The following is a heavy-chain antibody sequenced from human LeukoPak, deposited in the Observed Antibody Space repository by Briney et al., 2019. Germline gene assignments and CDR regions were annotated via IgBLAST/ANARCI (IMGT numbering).Heavy chain of an antibody. V-gene: IGHV4-59*12. CDR1: GGSISSYY. J-gene: IGHJ6*02. Sequence: SETLSLTCTVSGGSISSYYWSWIRQPPGKGLEWIGYIYYSGSTNYNPSLKSRVTISVDTSKNQFSLKLGSVTAADTAVYYCADRWVGTDVWGQGTTVTVSS. CDR3: ADRWVGTDV. CDR2: IYYSGST.